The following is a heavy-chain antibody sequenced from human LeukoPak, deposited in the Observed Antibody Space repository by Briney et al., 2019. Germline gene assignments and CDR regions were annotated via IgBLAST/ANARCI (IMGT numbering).Heavy chain of an antibody. CDR2: INPNTGGA. Sequence: ASVKVSCKASGYTFTDYFMHWVRQAPGQGLEWMGWINPNTGGAKYAQKFQGRVTLTRDTSISTAYMELIRLRSDDTAVYYCARAFSGSYYAFDYYYYMDVWGKGTTVTVSS. J-gene: IGHJ6*03. CDR1: GYTFTDYF. V-gene: IGHV1-2*02. CDR3: ARAFSGSYYAFDYYYYMDV. D-gene: IGHD1-26*01.